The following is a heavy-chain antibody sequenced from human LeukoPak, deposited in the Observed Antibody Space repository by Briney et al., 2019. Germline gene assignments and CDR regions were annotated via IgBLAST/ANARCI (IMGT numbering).Heavy chain of an antibody. Sequence: ASVKVSCKASGYTFTSYGISWVRQAPGQGLEWMGWISAYGGNTNYAQKFQGRVTMTTDTSTSTAYMELSSLRSEDTAVYYCARGRPTTSIAAAGVNWFDPWGQGTLVTVSS. CDR2: ISAYGGNT. J-gene: IGHJ5*02. CDR1: GYTFTSYG. D-gene: IGHD6-13*01. V-gene: IGHV1-18*01. CDR3: ARGRPTTSIAAAGVNWFDP.